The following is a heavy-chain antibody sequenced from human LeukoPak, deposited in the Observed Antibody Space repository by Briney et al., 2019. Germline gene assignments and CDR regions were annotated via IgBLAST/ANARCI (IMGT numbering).Heavy chain of an antibody. CDR1: GFTFSSYA. D-gene: IGHD5-18*01. CDR3: ASPRVMVTDFAN. J-gene: IGHJ4*02. Sequence: GGSLRLSCAASGFTFSSYAMSWVRQAPGKGLEWGSAISGSGGSTYYADSVKGRFTISRDNAKNTLDLQMNSLRAEATAVYYCASPRVMVTDFANWGQGTLVTVSS. CDR2: ISGSGGST. V-gene: IGHV3-23*01.